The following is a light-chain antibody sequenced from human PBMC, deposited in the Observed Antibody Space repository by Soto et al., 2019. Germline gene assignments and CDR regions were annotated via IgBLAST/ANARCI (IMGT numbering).Light chain of an antibody. Sequence: EIVLTQSPGTLSLSPGERATLSCRASQSVPSNFLAWYQQKPGQAPILLIYGVSRRATGIPDRFSGSGSGTDFTLTISRLEPEDFAVYSCRQYDSSWTFGQGTKVEIK. CDR2: GVS. J-gene: IGKJ1*01. CDR3: RQYDSSWT. CDR1: QSVPSNF. V-gene: IGKV3-20*01.